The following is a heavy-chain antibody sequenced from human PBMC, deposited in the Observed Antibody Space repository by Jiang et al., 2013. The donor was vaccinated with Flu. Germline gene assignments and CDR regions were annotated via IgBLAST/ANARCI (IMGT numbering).Heavy chain of an antibody. V-gene: IGHV4-59*08. D-gene: IGHD6-19*01. Sequence: TVSGGSISSYYWSWIRQPPGKGLEWIGYIYYSGSTNYNPSLKSRVTILVDTSKNQFSLRLSSVTAADTAVYYCARQTVAAYHYWGQGTLVTVSS. J-gene: IGHJ4*02. CDR1: GGSISSYY. CDR3: ARQTVAAYHY. CDR2: IYYSGST.